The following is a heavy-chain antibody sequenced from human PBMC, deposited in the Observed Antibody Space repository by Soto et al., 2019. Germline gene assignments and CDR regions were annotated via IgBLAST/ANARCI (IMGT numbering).Heavy chain of an antibody. Sequence: QVQLVESGGGVVQPGRSLRLSCAVSGFTLSSHAMHWVREAPGKGLEWVALILSDGSNKYYADSVKGRFTTSRDNSKNTMYLQMNSLSVEDTAVYYCARDDEDWSDCDLGYWGQGALVTVSS. CDR3: ARDDEDWSDCDLGY. CDR2: ILSDGSNK. D-gene: IGHD1-26*01. V-gene: IGHV3-30-3*01. J-gene: IGHJ4*02. CDR1: GFTLSSHA.